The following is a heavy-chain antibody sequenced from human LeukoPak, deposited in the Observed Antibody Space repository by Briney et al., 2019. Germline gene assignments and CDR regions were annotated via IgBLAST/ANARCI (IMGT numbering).Heavy chain of an antibody. J-gene: IGHJ6*02. V-gene: IGHV1-8*01. CDR3: ARGLVVPAAIGGYYYGMDV. CDR2: MNPNSGNT. D-gene: IGHD2-2*02. CDR1: GYTFTSYD. Sequence: ASVKVSCKASGYTFTSYDINWVQQATGQGLEWMGWMNPNSGNTGYAQKFQGRVTMTRNTSISTAYMELSSLRSEDTAVYYCARGLVVPAAIGGYYYGMDVWGQGTTVTVSS.